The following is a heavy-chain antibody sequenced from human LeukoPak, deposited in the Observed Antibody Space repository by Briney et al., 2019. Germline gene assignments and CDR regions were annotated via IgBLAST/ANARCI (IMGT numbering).Heavy chain of an antibody. CDR2: IYTDGST. CDR3: ARLLGGYSNTYGGYYYYMDV. CDR1: GGSISSFY. D-gene: IGHD4-11*01. J-gene: IGHJ6*03. Sequence: SETLSLTCTVSGGSISSFYWSWIRQPAGKGLEWIGRIYTDGSTNYSPSLKSRVTISVDTSKNQSSLKLSSVTAADTAVYYCARLLGGYSNTYGGYYYYMDVWGRGTTVTVSS. V-gene: IGHV4-4*07.